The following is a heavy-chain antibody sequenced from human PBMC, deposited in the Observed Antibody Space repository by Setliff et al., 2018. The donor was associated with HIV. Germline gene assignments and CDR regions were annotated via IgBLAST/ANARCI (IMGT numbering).Heavy chain of an antibody. Sequence: SETLSLTCTVSGGSISSYYWSWIRQPAGKGLEWIGRVYSSGSTNYNPSLKSRVTVSVDTSENQFSLKLTSVTAADTAVYYCAREWGGIGVFDYWGQGALVTVSS. V-gene: IGHV4-4*07. CDR2: VYSSGST. CDR1: GGSISSYY. CDR3: AREWGGIGVFDY. J-gene: IGHJ4*02. D-gene: IGHD3-16*01.